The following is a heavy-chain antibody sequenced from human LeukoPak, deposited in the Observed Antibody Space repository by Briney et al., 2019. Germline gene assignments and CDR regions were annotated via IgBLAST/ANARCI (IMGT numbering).Heavy chain of an antibody. Sequence: GGSLRLSCAASGFTVPDNYMNWVRQAPGKGLEWVANIKQDGSEKYYVDSVKGRFTISRDNAKNSLYLQMNSLRAEDTAVYYCASLPQAGDFWSGYYLPPDYWGQGTLVTVSS. V-gene: IGHV3-7*01. CDR1: GFTVPDNY. D-gene: IGHD3-3*01. CDR2: IKQDGSEK. CDR3: ASLPQAGDFWSGYYLPPDY. J-gene: IGHJ4*02.